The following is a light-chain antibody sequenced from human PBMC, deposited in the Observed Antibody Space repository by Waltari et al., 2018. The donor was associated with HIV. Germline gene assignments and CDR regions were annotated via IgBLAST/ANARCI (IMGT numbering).Light chain of an antibody. CDR1: SSNIGSNY. CDR3: AAWDDTRSGRV. J-gene: IGLJ3*02. CDR2: GNN. Sequence: QSVLTQPPSASGTPGQRVTISCSGSSSNIGSNYIYWYQQLPGTAPKLLNYGNNQRPSGVPDRFAGSKSGTSASLAISGLRSEDEADYYCAAWDDTRSGRVFGGGTKLTVL. V-gene: IGLV1-47*01.